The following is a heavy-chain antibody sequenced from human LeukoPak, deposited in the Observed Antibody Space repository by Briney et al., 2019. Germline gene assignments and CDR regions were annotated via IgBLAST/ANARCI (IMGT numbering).Heavy chain of an antibody. CDR3: ARRGDFFDY. V-gene: IGHV4-59*12. CDR2: YSGST. Sequence: SETLSLTCTVSGGSISSYYWSWIRQPPGKGLEWIGYYSGSTNYNPSLKSRVTISVDTSKNQFSLKLSSVTAADTAVYYCARRGDFFDYWGQGTLVTVSS. J-gene: IGHJ4*02. D-gene: IGHD3-3*01. CDR1: GGSISSYY.